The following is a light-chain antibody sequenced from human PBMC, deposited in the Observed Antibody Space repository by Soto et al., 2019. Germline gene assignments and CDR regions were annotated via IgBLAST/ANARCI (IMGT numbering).Light chain of an antibody. CDR1: QSVSSSY. V-gene: IGKV3-20*01. CDR2: GAS. CDR3: QQYGSSPQWT. J-gene: IGKJ1*01. Sequence: EIVLTQSPGTLSLSPGERATLSCRASQSVSSSYLAWYQQKPGGAPRLLIYGASSRATGIPDRFSGSGSRTDFTLTTSRLELEDFAVYYCQQYGSSPQWTFGQGTKVEIK.